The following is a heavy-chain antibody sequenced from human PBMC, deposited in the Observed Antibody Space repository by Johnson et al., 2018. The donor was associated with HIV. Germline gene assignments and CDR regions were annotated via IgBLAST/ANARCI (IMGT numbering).Heavy chain of an antibody. J-gene: IGHJ3*02. D-gene: IGHD1-14*01. V-gene: IGHV3-7*01. Sequence: VQLVESGGGVVQPGRSLRLSCAASGFSFTKYAMHWVRQAPGKGLEWVANIKQDGSERYYVDSVKGRFPISRDNSKNTLYLQMDSLRAEDTAVYYCARDQGELRRTHAFDIWGQGTMVTVSS. CDR2: IKQDGSER. CDR3: ARDQGELRRTHAFDI. CDR1: GFSFTKYA.